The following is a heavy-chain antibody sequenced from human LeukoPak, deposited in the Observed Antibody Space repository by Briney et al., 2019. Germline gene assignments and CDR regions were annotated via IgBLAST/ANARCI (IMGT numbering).Heavy chain of an antibody. Sequence: SETLSLTCTVSGDSINNYYWGWIRQSPGKGLEWIGYIYSSGSTKYNPSLKSRVTISVDTSKNRFSLKLSSVTAADTAVYYCARHRGSGSPYFDYWGQGTLVTVSS. CDR3: ARHRGSGSPYFDY. J-gene: IGHJ4*02. CDR1: GDSINNYY. D-gene: IGHD3-10*01. V-gene: IGHV4-59*08. CDR2: IYSSGST.